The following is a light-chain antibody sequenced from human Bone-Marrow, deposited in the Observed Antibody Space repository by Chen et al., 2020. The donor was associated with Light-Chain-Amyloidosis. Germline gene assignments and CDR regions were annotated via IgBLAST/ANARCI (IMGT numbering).Light chain of an antibody. CDR1: SNNVGGFNL. V-gene: IGLV2-23*02. Sequence: QSALTQPASVSGSPGQSITISCTGASNNVGGFNLVSWYQQHPGKAPRLMFYEVNKRPSGVSNRFSAFKSGNTASLTISALQAEDEADYYCCSYDGDSALVFGGGTKLTVL. CDR3: CSYDGDSALV. CDR2: EVN. J-gene: IGLJ2*01.